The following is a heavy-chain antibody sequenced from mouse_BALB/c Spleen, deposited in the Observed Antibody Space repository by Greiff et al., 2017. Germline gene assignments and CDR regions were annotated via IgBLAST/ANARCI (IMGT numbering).Heavy chain of an antibody. CDR2: IWSGGST. D-gene: IGHD1-1*01. CDR1: GFSLTSYG. CDR3: ARNLRSLYAMDY. J-gene: IGHJ4*01. V-gene: IGHV2-2*02. Sequence: VKLMESGPGLVQPSQSLSITCTVSGFSLTSYGVHWVRQSPGKGLEWLGVIWSGGSTDYNAAFISRLSISKDNSKSQVFFKMNSLQANDTAIYYCARNLRSLYAMDYWGQGTSVTVSS.